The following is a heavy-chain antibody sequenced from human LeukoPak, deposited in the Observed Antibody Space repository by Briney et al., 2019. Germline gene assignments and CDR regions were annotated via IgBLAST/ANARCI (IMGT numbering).Heavy chain of an antibody. CDR2: IYSGGST. CDR3: ARGRAAIAGFDY. V-gene: IGHV3-53*01. Sequence: GGSLRLSCAASGFTVSSNYMSWVRQAPGKGLEWVSVIYSGGSTYYADSVKGRFTISRDNSKNTLYLQMNSLRAEDTAVYYCARGRAAIAGFDYWGQGTLVTVSS. CDR1: GFTVSSNY. D-gene: IGHD5-18*01. J-gene: IGHJ4*02.